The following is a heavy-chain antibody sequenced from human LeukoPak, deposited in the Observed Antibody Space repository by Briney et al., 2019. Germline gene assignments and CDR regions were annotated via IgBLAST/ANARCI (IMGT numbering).Heavy chain of an antibody. V-gene: IGHV3-33*01. D-gene: IGHD2-2*01. J-gene: IGHJ4*02. CDR1: GFTFSSYG. CDR3: ARVRFCSRTNCYGYLDH. Sequence: TGGSLRLSCAASGFTFSSYGMNWVRQAPGKGLEWVAVIWFDGSKKDYVDSVKGRFTISRDNSKNTLYLQMNSLRAEDTAVYYCARVRFCSRTNCYGYLDHWGQGTRVTVSS. CDR2: IWFDGSKK.